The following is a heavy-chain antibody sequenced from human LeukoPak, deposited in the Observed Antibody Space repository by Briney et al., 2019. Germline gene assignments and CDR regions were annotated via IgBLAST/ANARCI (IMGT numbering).Heavy chain of an antibody. CDR3: ARGVEPLAANTMAY. Sequence: GGSLRLSCAASGFTVITNDMTWLRQAPGKGLECFSDLYSDSNTKYGNFVQGRFTLSRDNSKNTLYLEMNSLSPDDTAVYYCARGVEPLAANTMAYWGQATLVTVSS. V-gene: IGHV3-53*01. J-gene: IGHJ4*02. CDR1: GFTVITND. CDR2: LYSDSNT. D-gene: IGHD1-14*01.